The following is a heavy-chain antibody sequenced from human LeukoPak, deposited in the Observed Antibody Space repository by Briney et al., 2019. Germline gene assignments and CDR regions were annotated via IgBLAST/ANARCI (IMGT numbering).Heavy chain of an antibody. D-gene: IGHD3-10*01. CDR1: GFTFSSYA. Sequence: GGSLRLSCAASGFTFSSYAMHWVRQAPGKGLEWVAVISYDGSNKYYADSVKGRFTISRDNSKNTLYLQMNSLRAEDTAVYYCAKARGAYYYGSGPSYFDYWGQGTLVTVSS. CDR3: AKARGAYYYGSGPSYFDY. V-gene: IGHV3-30*01. J-gene: IGHJ4*02. CDR2: ISYDGSNK.